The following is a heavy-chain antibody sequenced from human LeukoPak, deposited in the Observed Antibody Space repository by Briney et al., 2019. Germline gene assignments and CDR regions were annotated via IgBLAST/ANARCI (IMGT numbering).Heavy chain of an antibody. CDR3: VKDGQPGDFEGVTLPDY. J-gene: IGHJ4*02. Sequence: HPGGSLRLSCAASGFTFSSYGMHWVRQAPGKGLEWVAVISYDGSNKYYADSVKGRFTISRDNSKNTLYLQMNSLRAEDTAVYYCVKDGQPGDFEGVTLPDYWGQGTLVTVSS. CDR2: ISYDGSNK. CDR1: GFTFSSYG. D-gene: IGHD3-16*01. V-gene: IGHV3-30*18.